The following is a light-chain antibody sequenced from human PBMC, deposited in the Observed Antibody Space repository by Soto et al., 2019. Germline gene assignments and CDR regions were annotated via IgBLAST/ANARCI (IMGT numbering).Light chain of an antibody. CDR3: QKYSRVIT. Sequence: DIQMTQSPSSLSASVGDRVTITCRASQGISNFLAWYQQKPGKVPKLLISAASTLQSGVTSRFSGSGSGTDFTLTITGLQPEDVATYYCQKYSRVITFGQGTRLEMK. CDR1: QGISNF. CDR2: AAS. V-gene: IGKV1-27*01. J-gene: IGKJ5*01.